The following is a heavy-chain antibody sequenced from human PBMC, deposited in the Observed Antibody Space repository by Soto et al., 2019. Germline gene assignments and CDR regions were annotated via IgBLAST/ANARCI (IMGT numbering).Heavy chain of an antibody. D-gene: IGHD2-15*01. V-gene: IGHV4-59*08. CDR2: IYYSGST. Sequence: QVQLQESGPGLVKPSETLSLTCTVSGGSISSYYWSWIRQPPGKGLEWIGYIYYSGSTNYNPSLKSRVTISVDTSKNQFSLKLSSVTAADTAVYYCARLGGCSGGSCYSAGDYFDYWGQGTLVTVSS. CDR1: GGSISSYY. J-gene: IGHJ4*02. CDR3: ARLGGCSGGSCYSAGDYFDY.